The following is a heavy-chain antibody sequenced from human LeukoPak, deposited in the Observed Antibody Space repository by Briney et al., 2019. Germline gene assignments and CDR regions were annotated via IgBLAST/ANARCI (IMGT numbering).Heavy chain of an antibody. CDR3: ARERPGGGKLDFDY. CDR2: IYTGGDA. V-gene: IGHV3-53*04. J-gene: IGHJ4*02. Sequence: GGSLRLSCAASGFTVSSHYMNWVRQAPGNGLEWVAVIYTGGDAYYAESVEGRFTISRHNSKNTLYLQMNSLRNDETAVYYCARERPGGGKLDFDYWGQGTLVTVSS. CDR1: GFTVSSHY. D-gene: IGHD1-1*01.